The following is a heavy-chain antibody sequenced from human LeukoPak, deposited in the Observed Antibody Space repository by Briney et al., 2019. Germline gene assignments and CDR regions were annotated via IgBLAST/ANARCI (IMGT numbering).Heavy chain of an antibody. Sequence: GGSLGLSCAASGFTVSTKSMRWVRQAPGKGLEWVTYSAESVKGRFTISRDSSKNTLCLQMNRVSRTVRQMGRPPTVMDVWGQGTSVTVS. CDR1: GFTVSTKS. CDR3: PTVMDV. CDR2: T. J-gene: IGHJ6*02. V-gene: IGHV3-53*01. D-gene: IGHD1-1*01.